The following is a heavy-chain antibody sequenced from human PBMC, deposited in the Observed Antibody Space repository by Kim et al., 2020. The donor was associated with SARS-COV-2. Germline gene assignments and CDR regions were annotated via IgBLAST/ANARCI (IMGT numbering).Heavy chain of an antibody. J-gene: IGHJ6*02. D-gene: IGHD3-10*01. CDR3: ARDEVDIRGYYYGMDV. CDR1: GGSISSGGYY. Sequence: SETLSLTCTVSGGSISSGGYYWSWIRQHPGKGLEWIGYIYYSGSTYYNPSLKSRVTISVDTSKNQFSLKLSSVTAADTAVYYCARDEVDIRGYYYGMDVWGQGTTVTVSS. CDR2: IYYSGST. V-gene: IGHV4-31*03.